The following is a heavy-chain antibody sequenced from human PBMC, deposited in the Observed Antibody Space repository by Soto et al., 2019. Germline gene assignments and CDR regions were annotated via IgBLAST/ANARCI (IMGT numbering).Heavy chain of an antibody. J-gene: IGHJ4*02. CDR1: GFTFSSYS. D-gene: IGHD3-22*01. CDR3: ARETTVITFHFDY. V-gene: IGHV3-21*01. Sequence: EVQLVESGGGLVKPGGSLRLSCAASGFTFSSYSMNWVRQAPGKGLEWVSSISSSSSYIYYADSVKGRFTISRDNAKNSLYLQMNSLRAEDTAVYYCARETTVITFHFDYWGQGTLVTVSS. CDR2: ISSSSSYI.